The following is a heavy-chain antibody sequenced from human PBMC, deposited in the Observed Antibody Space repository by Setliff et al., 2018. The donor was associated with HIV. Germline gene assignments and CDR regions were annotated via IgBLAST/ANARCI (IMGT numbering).Heavy chain of an antibody. CDR1: GYTFTSYY. J-gene: IGHJ3*02. D-gene: IGHD1-1*01. Sequence: GASVKVSCKASGYTFTSYYMHWVRQAPGQGLEWLGMVNPSGGSTAYAQKFQGRVTMTRDTSTNTAYMDLRSLRSDDTAVYFCARENEGGAFDIWGQGTMVTVSS. CDR2: VNPSGGST. CDR3: ARENEGGAFDI. V-gene: IGHV1-46*01.